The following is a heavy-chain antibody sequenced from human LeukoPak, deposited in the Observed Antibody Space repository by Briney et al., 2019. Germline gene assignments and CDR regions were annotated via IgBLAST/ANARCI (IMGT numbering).Heavy chain of an antibody. CDR3: AKDARRGFVEFSNFDY. CDR1: GFTFDDYA. D-gene: IGHD3-10*01. CDR2: ISWNSGSI. Sequence: GRSLRLSCAASGFTFDDYAMHWVRQAPGKGLEWVSGISWNSGSIDYADSVKGRFTISRDNAKNSLYLQMNSLRAEDTALYYCAKDARRGFVEFSNFDYWGQGTLVTVS. J-gene: IGHJ4*02. V-gene: IGHV3-9*01.